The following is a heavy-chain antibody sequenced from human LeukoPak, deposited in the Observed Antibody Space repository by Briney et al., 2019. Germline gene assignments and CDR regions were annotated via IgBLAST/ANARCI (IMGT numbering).Heavy chain of an antibody. J-gene: IGHJ4*02. CDR1: GGTFISYA. CDR2: IIPIFGTA. Sequence: GASVKVSCKASGGTFISYAISWVRQAPGQGLEWMGGIIPIFGTANYAQKFQGRVTITADESTSTAYMELSSLRSEDTAVYYCARVYEFGEYYDYWGQGTLVTVSS. V-gene: IGHV1-69*13. CDR3: ARVYEFGEYYDY. D-gene: IGHD3-10*01.